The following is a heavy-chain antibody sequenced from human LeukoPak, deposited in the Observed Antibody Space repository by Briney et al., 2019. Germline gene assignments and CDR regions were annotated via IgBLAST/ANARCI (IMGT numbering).Heavy chain of an antibody. D-gene: IGHD3-3*01. CDR2: INHSGST. CDR3: ARRPSGVAWSGYYMGKFNYYFDY. Sequence: MSSETLSLTCAVYGGSFSGYYWSWIRQPPGKGLEWIGEINHSGSTNYNPSLKSRVTISVDTSKNQFSLKLSSVTAADTAVYYCARRPSGVAWSGYYMGKFNYYFDYWGQGTLVTVSS. J-gene: IGHJ4*02. CDR1: GGSFSGYY. V-gene: IGHV4-34*01.